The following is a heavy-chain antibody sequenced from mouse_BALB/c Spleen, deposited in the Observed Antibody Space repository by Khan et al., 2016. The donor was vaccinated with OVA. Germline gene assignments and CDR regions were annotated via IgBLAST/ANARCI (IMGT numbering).Heavy chain of an antibody. V-gene: IGHV3-8*02. CDR3: ARSTYRYAFAY. CDR1: GDSITSGY. CDR2: MIYTGYT. D-gene: IGHD2-14*01. Sequence: EVELVESGPSLVKPSQTLSLTCSVTGDSITSGYWSWIRKFPGHKLEYMGYMIYTGYTDYNPSLKSRIAITRHTSKNQYYLQLNSVTAEDTATYYCARSTYRYAFAYWGQGTLVTVSA. J-gene: IGHJ3*01.